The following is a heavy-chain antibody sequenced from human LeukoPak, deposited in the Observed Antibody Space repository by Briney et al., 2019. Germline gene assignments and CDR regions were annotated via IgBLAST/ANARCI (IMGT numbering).Heavy chain of an antibody. D-gene: IGHD3-3*01. CDR2: ISAYNGNT. Sequence: GASVKVSCKASGYTFTTYGISWVRQAPGQGLEWMGWISAYNGNTNYAQKFQDRVSMTTDTSTSTANMELRSLRSDDTAVYYCARAPYYDFWSGYYYYFDYWGQGTLVTVSS. V-gene: IGHV1-18*01. CDR3: ARAPYYDFWSGYYYYFDY. J-gene: IGHJ4*02. CDR1: GYTFTTYG.